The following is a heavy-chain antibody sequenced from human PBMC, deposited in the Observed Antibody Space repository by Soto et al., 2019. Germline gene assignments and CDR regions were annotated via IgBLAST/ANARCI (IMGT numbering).Heavy chain of an antibody. J-gene: IGHJ6*02. D-gene: IGHD3-3*01. CDR3: ARDLIEERVDYDFWSGYHRYGMDV. CDR1: GFTFSSYS. CDR2: MSSSRSNI. Sequence: PGGSLRLSCAASGFTFSSYSMDWVRQDPGKGLEWVASMSSSRSNIYYADSVKGRFTISRDNAKNSLYLQMNSLRAEDTAVYYCARDLIEERVDYDFWSGYHRYGMDVWGQGTTVTVSS. V-gene: IGHV3-21*01.